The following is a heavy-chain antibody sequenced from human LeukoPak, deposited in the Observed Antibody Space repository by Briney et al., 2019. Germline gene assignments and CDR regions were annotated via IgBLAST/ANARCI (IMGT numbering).Heavy chain of an antibody. J-gene: IGHJ6*02. CDR3: ATDPIPPQGYYYGMDV. Sequence: ASVKVSCKVSGYTLTELSMHWVRQAPGKGLEWMGGFDPEDGETIYAQKFQGRVTMTEDTSTDTAYMELSSLRSEDTAVYYCATDPIPPQGYYYGMDVWGQGTTVTVSS. CDR1: GYTLTELS. V-gene: IGHV1-24*01. CDR2: FDPEDGET.